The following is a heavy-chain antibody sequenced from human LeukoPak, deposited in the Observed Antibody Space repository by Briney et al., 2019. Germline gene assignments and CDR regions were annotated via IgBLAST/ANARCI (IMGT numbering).Heavy chain of an antibody. Sequence: GGSLRLSCAASGFTFSNYGMHWVRQAPGRGLEWVAVISYDGSDKSYADSVKGRFTISRDNSKNTLYLQMNSLRAEDTAVYYCAKGSNNYPDNFDYWGQGTLVTVSS. CDR3: AKGSNNYPDNFDY. CDR1: GFTFSNYG. CDR2: ISYDGSDK. J-gene: IGHJ4*02. V-gene: IGHV3-30*18. D-gene: IGHD1-1*01.